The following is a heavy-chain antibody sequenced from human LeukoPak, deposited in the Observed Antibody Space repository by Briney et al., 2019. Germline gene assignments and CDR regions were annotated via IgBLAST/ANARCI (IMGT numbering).Heavy chain of an antibody. J-gene: IGHJ4*02. CDR2: IISSSSYI. D-gene: IGHD2-21*02. V-gene: IGHV3-21*01. Sequence: GGSLRLSCAASGFTFSIYSMNWVRQAPGEGLEWVSSIISSSSYIYYADSVKGRFTISRDNDKNSLYLQMNSLRAEDTAVYCCARRGSYCGGDCYYYFDYWGQGTLVTVSS. CDR1: GFTFSIYS. CDR3: ARRGSYCGGDCYYYFDY.